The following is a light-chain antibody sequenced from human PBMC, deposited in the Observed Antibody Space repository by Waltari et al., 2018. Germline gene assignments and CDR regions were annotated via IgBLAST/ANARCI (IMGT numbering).Light chain of an antibody. Sequence: QSALTQPASVSGSPGQSITISCTGTNSDVGDFDFVSWDQQHPGEAPKPLIYDVSNRPSGVSHRFSGSKSGNTASLTISGLQAEDEADYYCSSYTASRALEVLFGGGTKLTVL. J-gene: IGLJ2*01. CDR3: SSYTASRALEVL. CDR2: DVS. CDR1: NSDVGDFDF. V-gene: IGLV2-14*03.